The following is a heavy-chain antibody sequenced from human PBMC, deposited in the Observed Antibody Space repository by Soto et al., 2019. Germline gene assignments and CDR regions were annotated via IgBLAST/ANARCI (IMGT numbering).Heavy chain of an antibody. CDR1: GGSISSGDYY. Sequence: SETLSLTCTVSGGSISSGDYYWSWIRQPPGKGLEWIGYIYYSGSTYYNPSLKSRVTISVDTSKNQFSLKLSSVTAADTAVYYCSRDRLDEMATIGRGDWFDPWGQGTLVTVSS. CDR2: IYYSGST. V-gene: IGHV4-30-4*01. J-gene: IGHJ5*02. D-gene: IGHD5-12*01. CDR3: SRDRLDEMATIGRGDWFDP.